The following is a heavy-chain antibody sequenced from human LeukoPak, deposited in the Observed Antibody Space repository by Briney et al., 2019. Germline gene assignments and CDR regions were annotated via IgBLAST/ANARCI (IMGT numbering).Heavy chain of an antibody. CDR3: ARQSRDGSKTRGYYFDY. V-gene: IGHV5-51*01. D-gene: IGHD3-10*01. J-gene: IGHJ4*02. CDR1: GYIFTNYW. Sequence: GESLRISCRVSGYIFTNYWIGWVRQMPGKGLESMGIIYPADSDTTYSPSFQGQVTISADMSIDTVYLQWSSLKASDTAIYYCARQSRDGSKTRGYYFDYWGQGTLVTVSS. CDR2: IYPADSDT.